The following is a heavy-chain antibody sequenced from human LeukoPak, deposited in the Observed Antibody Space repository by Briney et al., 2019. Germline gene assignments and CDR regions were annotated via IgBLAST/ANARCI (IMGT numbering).Heavy chain of an antibody. CDR2: SSAYNGNT. CDR1: GYTFTSYD. CDR3: TRDLGVDTTMIFFDY. J-gene: IGHJ4*02. D-gene: IGHD5-18*01. Sequence: ASVKVSCKASGYTFTSYDINWVRQATGQGLEWMGWSSAYNGNTNYAQKFQGRVTMTTDTSTSTAYMEVRSLGSDDTAVYYCTRDLGVDTTMIFFDYWGQGSLVTVSS. V-gene: IGHV1-18*01.